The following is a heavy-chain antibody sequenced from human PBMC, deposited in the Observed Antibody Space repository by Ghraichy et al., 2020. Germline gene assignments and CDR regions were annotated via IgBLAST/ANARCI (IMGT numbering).Heavy chain of an antibody. CDR2: ITYDESNK. CDR1: GFTFSAFA. CDR3: ARDLFTDARATPDYQYGMYA. V-gene: IGHV3-30*04. D-gene: IGHD6-6*01. J-gene: IGHJ6*02. Sequence: GESLNISCAASGFTFSAFAMHWVRQVPGKGLEWVALITYDESNKFYADSVKGRFTISRDNSKNTVYLQMDSLRAEDSAVYYCARDLFTDARATPDYQYGMYAWRQRTTGTVSS.